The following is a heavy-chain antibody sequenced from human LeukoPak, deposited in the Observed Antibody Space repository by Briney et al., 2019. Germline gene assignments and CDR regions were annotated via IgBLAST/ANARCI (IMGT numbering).Heavy chain of an antibody. D-gene: IGHD2/OR15-2a*01. CDR1: GYTFTGYY. CDR2: INPNSGGA. Sequence: ASVKVSCKASGYTFTGYYIHWVRQAPGQGLEWMGWINPNSGGANYVQKFEGRVTMTRDTSISTVFMELSTLRSDDTAVYYCARGSNYLEYWGQGTLVTVTS. CDR3: ARGSNYLEY. V-gene: IGHV1-2*02. J-gene: IGHJ4*02.